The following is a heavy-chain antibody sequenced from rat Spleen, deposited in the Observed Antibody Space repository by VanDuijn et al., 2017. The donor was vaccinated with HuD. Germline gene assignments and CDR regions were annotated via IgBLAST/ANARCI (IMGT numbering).Heavy chain of an antibody. CDR3: ARHLPGYSYGVMDA. D-gene: IGHD1-4*01. CDR1: GFTFSNYD. CDR2: ISTGGGNT. J-gene: IGHJ4*01. Sequence: EVQLVESGGGLVQPGRSLKLSCAASGFTFSNYDMAWVRQAPTKGLEWIASISTGGGNTYCRDSVKGRFTISRDNAKNTQSLQMDSLRSEETATYYCARHLPGYSYGVMDAWGQGASVTVSS. V-gene: IGHV5S13*01.